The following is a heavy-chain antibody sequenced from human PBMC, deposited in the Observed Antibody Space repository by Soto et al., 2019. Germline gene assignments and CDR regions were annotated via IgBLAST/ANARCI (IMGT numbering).Heavy chain of an antibody. CDR2: IYSGGST. CDR1: GFTVSSNY. D-gene: IGHD2-2*01. V-gene: IGHV3-66*01. Sequence: PGGSLRLSCAASGFTVSSNYMSWVRQAPGKGLEWVSVIYSGGSTYYADSVKGRFTISRDNSKNTLYLQMNSLRAEDTAVYYCARIPEDIVVVPAAVYYYYYMDVWGKGTTVTVS. CDR3: ARIPEDIVVVPAAVYYYYYMDV. J-gene: IGHJ6*03.